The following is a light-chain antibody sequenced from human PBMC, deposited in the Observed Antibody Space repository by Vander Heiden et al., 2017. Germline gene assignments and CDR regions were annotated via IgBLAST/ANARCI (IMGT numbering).Light chain of an antibody. CDR1: QSISSY. Sequence: DIQMTQSPSSLSASVGGRVTITCRASQSISSYLNWYQQKPGKAPKLLIYAASSLQSGVPSRFSGSGSGTDFTLTISRLQPEDFATYYCQQSDSTPYTFGQGTKLEIK. V-gene: IGKV1-39*01. J-gene: IGKJ2*01. CDR3: QQSDSTPYT. CDR2: AAS.